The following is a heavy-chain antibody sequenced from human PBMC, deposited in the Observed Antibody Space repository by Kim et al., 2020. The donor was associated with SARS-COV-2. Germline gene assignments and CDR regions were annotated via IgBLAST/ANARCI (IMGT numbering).Heavy chain of an antibody. V-gene: IGHV3-53*01. CDR3: ARLEVGALDY. CDR2: IYSGGST. D-gene: IGHD1-26*01. Sequence: GGSLRLSCAASGFTVSSNYMSWVRQAPGKGLEWVSVIYSGGSTYYADSVKGRFTISRDKSKNTLYLQMNRLRAEDTAVYYCARLEVGALDYWGQGTLVTVPS. CDR1: GFTVSSNY. J-gene: IGHJ4*02.